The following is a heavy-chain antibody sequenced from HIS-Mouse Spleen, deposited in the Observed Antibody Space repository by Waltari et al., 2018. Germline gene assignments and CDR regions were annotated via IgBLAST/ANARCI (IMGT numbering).Heavy chain of an antibody. V-gene: IGHV3-23*01. CDR3: AKEGEMPDYFDY. D-gene: IGHD3-16*01. CDR2: ISGSGGST. J-gene: IGHJ4*02. CDR1: GFTFSRSA. Sequence: EVQLLESGGGLVQPGGSRRLCGAASGFTFSRSAVSWVRQAPGKGLGWVSAISGSGGSTYYADSVKGRFTISRDNSKNTLYLQMNSLRAEDTAVYYCAKEGEMPDYFDYWGQGTLVTVSS.